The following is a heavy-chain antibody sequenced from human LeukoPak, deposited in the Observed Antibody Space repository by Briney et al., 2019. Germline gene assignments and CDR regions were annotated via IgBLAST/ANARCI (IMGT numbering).Heavy chain of an antibody. CDR3: ARIQYNWNDDYYFDY. Sequence: SGPALVKPTQTLTLTCTFSGFSLSTRGMCVSWIRQPPGKALEWLSLIDWDDDKYYSTSLKTRLTISKDTSKNQVVLTMTNMDPVDTATYYCARIQYNWNDDYYFDYWGQGTLVTVSS. J-gene: IGHJ4*02. CDR2: IDWDDDK. V-gene: IGHV2-70*01. CDR1: GFSLSTRGMC. D-gene: IGHD1-1*01.